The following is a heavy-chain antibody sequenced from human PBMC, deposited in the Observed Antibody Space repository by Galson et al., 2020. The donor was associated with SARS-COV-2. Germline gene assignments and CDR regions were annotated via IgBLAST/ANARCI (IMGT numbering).Heavy chain of an antibody. J-gene: IGHJ1*01. CDR2: ISAYNGYT. CDR3: ARLSTGYYRTEYFQH. CDR1: GYTFTSHG. D-gene: IGHD3-22*01. V-gene: IGHV1-18*01. Sequence: ASVKVSCKASGYTFTSHGIGWVRQAPGQGLEWLGWISAYNGYTNYAQKIQGRVTMTTDTSTRTGYMELRSLRSDDTAVYYCARLSTGYYRTEYFQHWGQGTLVTVS.